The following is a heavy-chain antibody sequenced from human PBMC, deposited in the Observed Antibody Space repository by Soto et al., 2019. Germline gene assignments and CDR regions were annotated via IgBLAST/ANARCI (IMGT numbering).Heavy chain of an antibody. CDR1: GGSISSSSYY. V-gene: IGHV4-39*01. D-gene: IGHD4-17*01. CDR3: ARHWGTVTNFDY. Sequence: KTSETLSLTCTVSGGSISSSSYYWGWIRQPPGKGLEWIGSIYYSGSTYYNPSLKSRVTISVDTSKNQFSLKLSSVTAADTAVYYCARHWGTVTNFDYWGQGTLVTVSS. CDR2: IYYSGST. J-gene: IGHJ4*02.